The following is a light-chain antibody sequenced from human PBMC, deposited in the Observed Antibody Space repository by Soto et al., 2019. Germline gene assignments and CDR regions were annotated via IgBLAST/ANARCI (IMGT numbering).Light chain of an antibody. CDR2: DVI. CDR3: SSYTSTSPYV. Sequence: QSVLTQPASVSGSPGQSITISCTGTSDDVGDYNYVSWYQQHPGKAPKLMIYDVINRPSGVSNRSSGSKSGNTASLTISGLQAEDEADYYCSSYTSTSPYVFGTGTKVTVL. CDR1: SDDVGDYNY. V-gene: IGLV2-14*01. J-gene: IGLJ1*01.